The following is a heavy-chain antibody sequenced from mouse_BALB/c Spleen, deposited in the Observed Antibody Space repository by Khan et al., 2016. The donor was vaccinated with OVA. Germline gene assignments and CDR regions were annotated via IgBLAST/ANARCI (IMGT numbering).Heavy chain of an antibody. CDR2: ISSGGHYT. CDR3: AKLAYYYNSEGFAY. Sequence: EVELVESGGDLVKTGGSLKLSCAASGFTFSTYGMSWVRQTPDKRLEWVATISSGGHYTYYIDSVKGRFTIYRDNAKNILYLQMNSLRSEDTAMYYCAKLAYYYNSEGFAYWGQGTLVTVSA. CDR1: GFTFSTYG. V-gene: IGHV5-6*01. D-gene: IGHD1-1*01. J-gene: IGHJ3*01.